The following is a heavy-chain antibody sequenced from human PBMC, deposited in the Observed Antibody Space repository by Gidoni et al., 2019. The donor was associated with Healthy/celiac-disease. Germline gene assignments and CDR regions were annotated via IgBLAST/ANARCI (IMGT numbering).Heavy chain of an antibody. Sequence: QVQLVQSGAEVKKPGASVKVSCKASGYTFTSYAMHWVRQAPGQRLEWMGWINAGNGNKKYSKKFQGRVTITRDTSASTDYMELSSLRSEDTAVYYCARDQIAASRRQWYFDYWGQGTLVTVSS. CDR1: GYTFTSYA. V-gene: IGHV1-3*01. CDR2: INAGNGNK. J-gene: IGHJ4*02. CDR3: ARDQIAASRRQWYFDY. D-gene: IGHD6-6*01.